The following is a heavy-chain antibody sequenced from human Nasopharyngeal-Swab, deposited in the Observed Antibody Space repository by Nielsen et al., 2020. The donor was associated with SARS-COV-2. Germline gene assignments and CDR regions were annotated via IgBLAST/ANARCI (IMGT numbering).Heavy chain of an antibody. CDR2: IKSKTDGGTT. Sequence: WIRQPPGKGLEWVGRIKSKTDGGTTDYAAPVKGRFTISRDDSKNTLYLQMNSLKTEDTAVYYCTTDGGYSGYACPPAFDYWGQGTLVTVSS. J-gene: IGHJ4*02. V-gene: IGHV3-15*01. CDR3: TTDGGYSGYACPPAFDY. D-gene: IGHD5-12*01.